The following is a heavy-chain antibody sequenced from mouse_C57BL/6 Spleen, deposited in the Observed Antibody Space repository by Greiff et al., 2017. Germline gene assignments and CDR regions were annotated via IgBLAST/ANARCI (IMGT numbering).Heavy chain of an antibody. D-gene: IGHD4-1*01. CDR1: GYTFTSYW. CDR3: ARRLGPPLGPLFDD. V-gene: IGHV1-55*01. Sequence: QVQLQQPGAELVKPGASVKMSCKASGYTFTSYWITWVKQRPGQGLEWIGDIYPGSGSTNYNEKFKSKATLTVDTSSSTAYMQLSSRTSEDSAVYYCARRLGPPLGPLFDDWGQGTTLTVSS. CDR2: IYPGSGST. J-gene: IGHJ2*01.